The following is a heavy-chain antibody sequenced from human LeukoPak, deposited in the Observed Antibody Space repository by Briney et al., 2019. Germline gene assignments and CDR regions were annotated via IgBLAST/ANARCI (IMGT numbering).Heavy chain of an antibody. V-gene: IGHV3-23*01. CDR2: ISGSGVDT. CDR1: GFTFSSYA. CDR3: AKAYYYGAGSYYKTFDY. Sequence: GGSLRLSCAASGFTFSSYAMSWVRQAPGKGLQWVSAISGSGVDTFYADSVKGRFTISRDNSKNTLYLQMDRLTAEDTAVYYCAKAYYYGAGSYYKTFDYWGQGTLVTVSS. J-gene: IGHJ4*02. D-gene: IGHD3-10*01.